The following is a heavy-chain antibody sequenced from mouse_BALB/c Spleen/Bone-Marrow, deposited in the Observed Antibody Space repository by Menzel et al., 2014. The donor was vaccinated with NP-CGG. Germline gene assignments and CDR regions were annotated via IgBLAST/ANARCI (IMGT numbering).Heavy chain of an antibody. J-gene: IGHJ2*01. V-gene: IGHV5-6-3*01. D-gene: IGHD2-1*01. Sequence: EVKLVESGGGLVQPGGSLKLSCAASGFTFSSYGMSWVRQTPDKRLELVASIDSSGGSTYYPDSVKGRFTISRDNAKNTLSLQMSSLKSEDTAMYYCARGNYGNYVDYFDYWGQGTTLSLSS. CDR2: IDSSGGST. CDR3: ARGNYGNYVDYFDY. CDR1: GFTFSSYG.